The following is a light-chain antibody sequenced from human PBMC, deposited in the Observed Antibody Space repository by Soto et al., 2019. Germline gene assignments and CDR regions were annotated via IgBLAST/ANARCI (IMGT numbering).Light chain of an antibody. CDR3: QQYGTSPLT. Sequence: EIVLTQSPGTLSLSPGERATLSCRASQSVGSTYLAWYQQKPGQAPKLLIYGVSSRATGIPDRFSGSGSGTDFTLTISRLEPEDFAVYYCQQYGTSPLTFGPWTKVDI. CDR2: GVS. J-gene: IGKJ3*01. V-gene: IGKV3-20*01. CDR1: QSVGSTY.